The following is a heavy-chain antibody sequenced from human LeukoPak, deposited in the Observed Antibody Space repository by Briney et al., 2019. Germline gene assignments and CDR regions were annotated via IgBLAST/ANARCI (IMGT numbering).Heavy chain of an antibody. D-gene: IGHD3-22*01. CDR2: IKQDGSEK. CDR3: AKSPPRTMIVVVSSCFDY. CDR1: GFTFSSYW. J-gene: IGHJ4*02. V-gene: IGHV3-7*03. Sequence: GGSLRLSCAASGFTFSSYWMSWVRQAPGKGLEWVANIKQDGSEKYYVDSVKGRFTISRDNAKNSLYLQMNSLRAEDTAVYYCAKSPPRTMIVVVSSCFDYWGQGTLVTVSS.